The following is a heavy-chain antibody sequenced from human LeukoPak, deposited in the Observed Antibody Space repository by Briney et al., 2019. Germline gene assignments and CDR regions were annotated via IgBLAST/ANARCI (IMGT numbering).Heavy chain of an antibody. CDR1: GFTFSNYR. CDR2: INQDGSDI. J-gene: IGHJ5*02. CDR3: ARDWFDL. Sequence: GGSLRLSCAASGFTFSNYRMNWVRQFPGKGLEWVANINQDGSDINYVDSVKGRFTISRDNAKDSLYLQMNSLRVEDTAVYYCARDWFDLWGQGTLVTVSS. V-gene: IGHV3-7*01.